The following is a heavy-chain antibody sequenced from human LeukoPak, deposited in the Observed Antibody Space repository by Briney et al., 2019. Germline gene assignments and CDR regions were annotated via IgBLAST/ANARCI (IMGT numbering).Heavy chain of an antibody. V-gene: IGHV1-69*05. CDR2: IIPIFGTA. Sequence: ASVKVSCKASGGTFSSYAISWVRQAPGQGLEWMGRIIPIFGTANYAQKFQGRVTITTDESTSTAYKELSSLRSEDTAVYYCARSDSSGWYYFDYWGQGTLVTVSS. D-gene: IGHD6-19*01. CDR3: ARSDSSGWYYFDY. CDR1: GGTFSSYA. J-gene: IGHJ4*02.